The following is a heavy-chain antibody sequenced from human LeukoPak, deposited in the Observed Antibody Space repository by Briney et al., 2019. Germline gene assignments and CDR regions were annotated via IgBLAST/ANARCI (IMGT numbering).Heavy chain of an antibody. V-gene: IGHV4-59*08. CDR1: GGSISSYY. J-gene: IGHJ4*02. CDR2: IHYTGST. Sequence: PSETLSLTCTVSGGSISSYYWSWIRQPPRKGLEWIGYIHYTGSTNYNPSLKSRVTISVDTSKNQFSLKLSSVTAADTAVYYCARHETGIGGYFDYWGQGTLVTVSS. CDR3: ARHETGIGGYFDY. D-gene: IGHD3-10*01.